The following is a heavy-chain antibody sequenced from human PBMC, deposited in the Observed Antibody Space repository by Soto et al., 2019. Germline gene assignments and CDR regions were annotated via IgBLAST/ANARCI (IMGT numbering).Heavy chain of an antibody. CDR1: GFTFSKAW. J-gene: IGHJ4*02. Sequence: LGGSLRLSCAASGFTFSKAWMNWVRQAPGKGLEWVSRIKSKTDGGTTDYAAPVKGRFTISRDDSKNTLYLQMNSLKTEDTAVYYCTRGYITMVRGVITNPPLPYYFDYWGQGTLVTVSS. CDR2: IKSKTDGGTT. CDR3: TRGYITMVRGVITNPPLPYYFDY. D-gene: IGHD3-10*01. V-gene: IGHV3-15*07.